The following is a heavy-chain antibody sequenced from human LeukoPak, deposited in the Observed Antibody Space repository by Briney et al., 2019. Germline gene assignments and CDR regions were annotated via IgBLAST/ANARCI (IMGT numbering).Heavy chain of an antibody. CDR3: VRDMYGDLGDY. D-gene: IGHD4-17*01. J-gene: IGHJ4*02. V-gene: IGHV6-1*01. Sequence: SQTLSLTCAISGDSISSNSAAWKWIRQSPSRGLEWLGRTYYRSKWYNDYAVSVKSRISINPDTSKNQFSLQLSSATPEDTAVYYCVRDMYGDLGDYWGQGTLVTVSS. CDR2: TYYRSKWYN. CDR1: GDSISSNSAA.